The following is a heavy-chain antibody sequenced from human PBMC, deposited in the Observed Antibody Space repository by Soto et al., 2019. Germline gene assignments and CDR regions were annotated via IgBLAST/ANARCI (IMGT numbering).Heavy chain of an antibody. CDR3: ARDLRGTSCYDY. J-gene: IGHJ4*02. CDR1: GGSISNYY. D-gene: IGHD2-2*01. V-gene: IGHV4-59*01. Sequence: PSETLSLTCTVSGGSISNYYWSWIRQPPGKGLEWIGYIYYSGSTNYNPSLESRVTISVDTSKNQFPLKLSSVTAADTAVYYCARDLRGTSCYDYWGQGTLVTVSS. CDR2: IYYSGST.